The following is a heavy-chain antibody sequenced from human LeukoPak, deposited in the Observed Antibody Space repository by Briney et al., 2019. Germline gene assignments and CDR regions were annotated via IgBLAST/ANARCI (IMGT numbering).Heavy chain of an antibody. V-gene: IGHV4-39*07. D-gene: IGHD3-10*01. CDR3: ARGITMVPNWFDP. CDR2: IYYSGST. CDR1: GGSISSSSYY. J-gene: IGHJ5*02. Sequence: SETLSLTCTVSGGSISSSSYYWGWIRQPPGKGLEWIGSIYYSGSTYYNPSLKSRVTISVDTSKNQFSLKLSSVTAADTAVYYCARGITMVPNWFDPWGQGTLVTVSS.